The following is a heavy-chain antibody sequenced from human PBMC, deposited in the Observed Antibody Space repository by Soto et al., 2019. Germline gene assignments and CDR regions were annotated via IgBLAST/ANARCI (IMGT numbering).Heavy chain of an antibody. Sequence: ASVKVSCKASGGNLPTDLIAWVRQAPGQGLEWVGWINAANGNTKYSQKLQGRVTITSDTAASAAYMELRSLRSEDTAQYYCARVPRYSSDIVEVPAVMFADWFHPWGQGTLVTVS. V-gene: IGHV1-3*01. CDR1: GGNLPTDL. D-gene: IGHD2-2*01. J-gene: IGHJ5*02. CDR3: ARVPRYSSDIVEVPAVMFADWFHP. CDR2: INAANGNT.